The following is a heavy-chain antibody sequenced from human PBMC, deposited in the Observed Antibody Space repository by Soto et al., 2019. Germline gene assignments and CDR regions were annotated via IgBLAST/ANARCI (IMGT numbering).Heavy chain of an antibody. Sequence: ASVKVSCKTSGYTFSSIGITWVREAPGQGLEWMGWISPHKDDTYYAQRLQGRVTMTTDTSTNTAYMELRSLRSDDTAVYFCARDLDGSGSYFTNYWGPGTLVTVSS. V-gene: IGHV1-18*01. CDR2: ISPHKDDT. CDR1: GYTFSSIG. CDR3: ARDLDGSGSYFTNY. J-gene: IGHJ4*02. D-gene: IGHD3-10*01.